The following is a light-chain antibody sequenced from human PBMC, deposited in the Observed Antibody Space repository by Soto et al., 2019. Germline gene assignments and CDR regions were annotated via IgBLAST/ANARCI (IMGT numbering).Light chain of an antibody. CDR2: DVS. Sequence: QSALTQPASVSGSPGQSITISFTGTSSDVGTYNYVSWYQQHPGKAPKVMIYDVSNRPSGVSNRFSGSKSGNTASLTISGLQAEDEADYYCSSYTASGTSVIFGGGTKLTVL. CDR1: SSDVGTYNY. CDR3: SSYTASGTSVI. V-gene: IGLV2-14*03. J-gene: IGLJ2*01.